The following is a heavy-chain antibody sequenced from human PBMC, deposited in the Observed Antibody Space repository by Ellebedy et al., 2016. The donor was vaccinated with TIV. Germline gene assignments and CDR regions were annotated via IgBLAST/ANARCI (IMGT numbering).Heavy chain of an antibody. J-gene: IGHJ4*02. D-gene: IGHD2/OR15-2a*01. CDR1: GFTVSNNY. CDR3: GKGGTFGGY. Sequence: GESLKISCAASGFTVSNNYMRWVRQAPGKGLEWVSLIYSGGNTYYADSVRVRFTIARDKSKNTLHLQMNSLSAEDTAVYYCGKGGTFGGYWGRGTLVTVSS. CDR2: IYSGGNT. V-gene: IGHV3-66*01.